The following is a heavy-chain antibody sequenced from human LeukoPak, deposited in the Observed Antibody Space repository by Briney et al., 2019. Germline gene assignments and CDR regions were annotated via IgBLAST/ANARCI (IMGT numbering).Heavy chain of an antibody. Sequence: QAGGSLRLSCAASGFTFSSYAMSCVRQAPGKGLEWVSTISGSGGSTNYADSVKGRFTISRDNSKNTLYLQMNSLRAEDTAVYYCAKALLGSSWSTNLDYWGQGTLVTVSS. CDR3: AKALLGSSWSTNLDY. CDR2: ISGSGGST. CDR1: GFTFSSYA. J-gene: IGHJ4*02. V-gene: IGHV3-23*01. D-gene: IGHD6-13*01.